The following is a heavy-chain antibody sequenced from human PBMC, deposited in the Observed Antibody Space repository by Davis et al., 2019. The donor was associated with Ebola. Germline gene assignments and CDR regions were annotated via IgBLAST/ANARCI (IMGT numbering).Heavy chain of an antibody. J-gene: IGHJ4*02. V-gene: IGHV1-3*01. CDR3: ARDGQLSFDY. CDR2: INAGNGNT. D-gene: IGHD6-6*01. CDR1: GYTFTSYA. Sequence: GESLKISCKASGYTFTSYAMHWVRQAPGQRLEWMGWINAGNGNTKYSQKFQDRVTITRDTSASTAYMELSSLRFEDTAVYYCARDGQLSFDYWGQGTLVTVSS.